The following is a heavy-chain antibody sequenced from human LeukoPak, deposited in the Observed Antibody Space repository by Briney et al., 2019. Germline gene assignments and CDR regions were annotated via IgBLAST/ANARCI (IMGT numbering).Heavy chain of an antibody. CDR1: GGSFSDYY. CDR2: IDRSEST. D-gene: IGHD6-13*01. Sequence: SETLSLTCAVYGGSFSDYYWTWIRQPPWKGLEWIGEIDRSESTNYNPSLKSRVTISVDTSKNQFSLKLSSVTAADTAVYYCARGRGIAAARGVRPWGQGTLVTVSS. V-gene: IGHV4-34*01. J-gene: IGHJ5*02. CDR3: ARGRGIAAARGVRP.